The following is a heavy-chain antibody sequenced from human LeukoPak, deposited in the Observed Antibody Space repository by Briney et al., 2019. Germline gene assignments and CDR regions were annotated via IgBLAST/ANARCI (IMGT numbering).Heavy chain of an antibody. CDR1: GFTFSSYW. J-gene: IGHJ6*02. V-gene: IGHV3-74*01. Sequence: GGSLRLSRAASGFTFSSYWMHWVRQAPGKGLVWVSRIYSDESNTIYADSVKGRFTISRDNAKNTLYLQMNSLRAEDTAVYYCARDRRYTMDVWGQGTTVTVSS. D-gene: IGHD3-16*02. CDR2: IYSDESNT. CDR3: ARDRRYTMDV.